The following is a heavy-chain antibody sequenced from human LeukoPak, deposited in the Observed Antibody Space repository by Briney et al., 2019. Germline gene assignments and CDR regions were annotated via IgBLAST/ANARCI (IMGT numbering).Heavy chain of an antibody. CDR1: GYTFASYY. D-gene: IGHD4-17*01. Sequence: ASVNVSCQASGYTFASYYMHWVRQAPGQGVEWMGIINPSGGSTSYAQKFQGRVTMTRDTSTSTVYMELSSLRSEDTAVYYCARDFTVTGFDYWGQGTLVTVSS. J-gene: IGHJ4*02. V-gene: IGHV1-46*01. CDR3: ARDFTVTGFDY. CDR2: INPSGGST.